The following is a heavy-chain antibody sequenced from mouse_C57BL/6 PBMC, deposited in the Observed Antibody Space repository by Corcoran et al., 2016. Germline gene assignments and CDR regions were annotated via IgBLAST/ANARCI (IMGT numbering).Heavy chain of an antibody. CDR2: INTYSGVP. CDR3: AREATYLDY. Sequence: QIQLVQSGPELKKPGETVKISCKASGYTFTTYGMSWVKQAPGKGLKWMGWINTYSGVPTYADDFKGRFAFSLETSASTAYLQINNLKNEDTATYFCAREATYLDYWGQGTTLTVS. J-gene: IGHJ2*01. V-gene: IGHV9-3*01. CDR1: GYTFTTYG. D-gene: IGHD3-2*02.